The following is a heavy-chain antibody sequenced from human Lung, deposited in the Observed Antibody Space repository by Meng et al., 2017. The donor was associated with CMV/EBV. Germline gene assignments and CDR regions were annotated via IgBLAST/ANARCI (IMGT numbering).Heavy chain of an antibody. CDR1: GFTFSSYE. CDR2: ISSSGSIL. V-gene: IGHV3-48*03. Sequence: GGSLRPSCAASGFTFSSYEMNWVRQAPGKGLEGVTYISSSGSILYYAVSVKGRFTVSRDNAENSLYLQMNSLGAEDTAVYYCARDIAVAAVDYWGQGTLVTVSS. CDR3: ARDIAVAAVDY. D-gene: IGHD6-13*01. J-gene: IGHJ4*02.